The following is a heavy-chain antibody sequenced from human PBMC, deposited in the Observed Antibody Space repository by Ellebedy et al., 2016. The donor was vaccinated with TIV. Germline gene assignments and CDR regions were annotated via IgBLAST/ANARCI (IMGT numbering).Heavy chain of an antibody. CDR1: GGSISSYY. Sequence: SETLSLTXTVSGGSISSYYWSWIRQPPGKGLEWIGYIYYSGSTNYNPSLKSRVTISVDTSKNQFSLKLSSVTAADTAVYYCARERYCGGDCYSFGDAFDIWGQGTMVTVSS. V-gene: IGHV4-59*01. D-gene: IGHD2-21*02. CDR2: IYYSGST. CDR3: ARERYCGGDCYSFGDAFDI. J-gene: IGHJ3*02.